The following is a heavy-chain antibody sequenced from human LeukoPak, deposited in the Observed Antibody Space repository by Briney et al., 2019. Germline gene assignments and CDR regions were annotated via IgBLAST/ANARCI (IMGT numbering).Heavy chain of an antibody. Sequence: SETLSLTCAVSGGSISSGGYSWSWIRQPPGKGLEWIGYIYHSGSTYYNPSLKSRVTISVDRSKNQFSLKLSSVTAADTAVYYCARGPKAGYYGMDVWGQGTTVTVSS. D-gene: IGHD3-10*01. CDR1: GGSISSGGYS. J-gene: IGHJ6*02. CDR2: IYHSGST. V-gene: IGHV4-30-2*01. CDR3: ARGPKAGYYGMDV.